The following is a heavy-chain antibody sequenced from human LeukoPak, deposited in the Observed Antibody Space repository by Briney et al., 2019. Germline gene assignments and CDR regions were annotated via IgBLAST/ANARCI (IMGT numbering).Heavy chain of an antibody. V-gene: IGHV1-24*01. D-gene: IGHD3-10*01. J-gene: IGHJ5*02. CDR3: ATEPHITMVRGVRTGNWFDP. Sequence: ASVKVSCKVSGYTLTELSMHWVRQAPGKGLEWMGGFDPEDGETIYAQKFQGRVTMTEDTSTDTAYMELSSLRSEDTAVYYCATEPHITMVRGVRTGNWFDPWGQGTLVTVSS. CDR1: GYTLTELS. CDR2: FDPEDGET.